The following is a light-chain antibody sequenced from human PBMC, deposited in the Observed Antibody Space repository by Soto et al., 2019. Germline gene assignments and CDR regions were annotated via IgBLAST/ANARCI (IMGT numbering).Light chain of an antibody. J-gene: IGLJ1*01. V-gene: IGLV2-14*01. CDR3: SSYASSSTPYV. Sequence: QSALTQPASVSGSPGQSITISCTGTSSDVGGYDYVSWYQQHPGKVPKLIIYEVSNRPSGVSNRFSGSKSDNTASLTISGLQAEDEADYYCSSYASSSTPYVFGTGTKVTVL. CDR2: EVS. CDR1: SSDVGGYDY.